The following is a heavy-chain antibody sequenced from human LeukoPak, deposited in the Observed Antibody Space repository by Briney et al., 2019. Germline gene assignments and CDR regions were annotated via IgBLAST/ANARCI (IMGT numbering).Heavy chain of an antibody. V-gene: IGHV3-7*01. Sequence: GGSLRLSCGASEFVFRNLWMTWVRQSPGNGLEWVANISPRGTETYCVDPFKGRFTISRDNARNLLFLQMNTLRADDTAVYFCGAFGYEAGIDLWGQGTLVAVSS. J-gene: IGHJ4*02. CDR2: ISPRGTET. CDR1: EFVFRNLW. D-gene: IGHD2-2*01. CDR3: GAFGYEAGIDL.